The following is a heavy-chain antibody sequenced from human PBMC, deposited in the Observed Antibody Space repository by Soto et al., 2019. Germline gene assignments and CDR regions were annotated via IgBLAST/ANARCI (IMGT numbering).Heavy chain of an antibody. CDR2: IYYSGST. Sequence: ETLSLTCTVSGGSISSYYWSWIRQPPGKGLEWIGYIYYSGSTNYNPSLKSRVTISVDTSKNQFSLKLSSVTAADTAVYYCARNVGFGELFWFDPWGQGTLVTVSS. J-gene: IGHJ5*02. CDR3: ARNVGFGELFWFDP. CDR1: GGSISSYY. V-gene: IGHV4-59*01. D-gene: IGHD3-10*01.